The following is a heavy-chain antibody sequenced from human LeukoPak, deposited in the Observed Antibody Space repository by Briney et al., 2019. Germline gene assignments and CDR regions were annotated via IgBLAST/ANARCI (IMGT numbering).Heavy chain of an antibody. V-gene: IGHV3-30*03. CDR2: ISYDGSNK. CDR1: GFTFSTYG. J-gene: IGHJ4*02. D-gene: IGHD3-22*01. CDR3: ARDMGGYSIATFDY. Sequence: GRSLRLSCAASGFTFSTYGMHWVRQAPGKGLEWVAVISYDGSNKHYADPVKGRFTISRDNSKNTLYLQMNSLRGEDTAVYYCARDMGGYSIATFDYWGQGTLVTVSS.